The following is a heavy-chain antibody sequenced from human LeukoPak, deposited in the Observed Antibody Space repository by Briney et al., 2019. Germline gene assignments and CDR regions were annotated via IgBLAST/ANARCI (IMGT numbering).Heavy chain of an antibody. Sequence: GGSLRLSCAASGFTFSSYAMSWVRQAPGKGLEWVATIKEDGSVEYNVDSMKGRFIISRDNAKNSLHLQMNSLRGEDTAVYYCATYSGPDKWDVFDMWGQGTLVTVSS. CDR2: IKEDGSVE. CDR3: ATYSGPDKWDVFDM. J-gene: IGHJ3*02. V-gene: IGHV3-7*01. D-gene: IGHD1-26*01. CDR1: GFTFSSYA.